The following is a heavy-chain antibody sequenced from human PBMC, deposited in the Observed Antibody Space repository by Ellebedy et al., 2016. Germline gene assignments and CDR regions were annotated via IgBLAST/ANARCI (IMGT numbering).Heavy chain of an antibody. CDR1: GYNFTSSG. Sequence: ASVKVSCXASGYNFTSSGITWVRQAPGQGLEWMGWISTSNGDTNYAQKLQGRVTMTTDPSTSTAYMELRSLRSDDTAVYYCARGNHYYDSSGYHDWGQGTLVTVSS. J-gene: IGHJ4*02. V-gene: IGHV1-18*01. CDR2: ISTSNGDT. CDR3: ARGNHYYDSSGYHD. D-gene: IGHD3-22*01.